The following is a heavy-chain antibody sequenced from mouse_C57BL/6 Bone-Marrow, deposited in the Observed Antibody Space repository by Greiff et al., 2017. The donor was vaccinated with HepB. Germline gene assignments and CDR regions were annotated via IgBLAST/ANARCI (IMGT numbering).Heavy chain of an antibody. J-gene: IGHJ3*01. CDR3: ARPGFPYYYGSSLFAY. CDR2: INPSSGYT. CDR1: GYTFTSYW. V-gene: IGHV1-7*01. Sequence: QVQLQQSGAELAKPGASVKLSCKASGYTFTSYWMHWVKQRPGQGLEWIGYINPSSGYTKYNQKFKDKATLTADKSSSTAYMQLSSLTYEDSAVYYCARPGFPYYYGSSLFAYWGQGTLVTVSA. D-gene: IGHD1-1*01.